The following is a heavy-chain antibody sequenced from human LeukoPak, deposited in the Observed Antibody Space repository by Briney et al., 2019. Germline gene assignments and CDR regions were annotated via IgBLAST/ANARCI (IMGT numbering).Heavy chain of an antibody. D-gene: IGHD3-22*01. J-gene: IGHJ4*02. CDR1: GFIVSNND. Sequence: PGGSLRLSCAASGFIVSNNDMSWVRQAPGKGLEWVSLIYSGGRTYYADSVKGRFTISRDNSKNTLYLQMNGLRGEDTAVYYCARGCFYDRSPYCPFDYWGQGTLVTVSS. CDR2: IYSGGRT. V-gene: IGHV3-53*01. CDR3: ARGCFYDRSPYCPFDY.